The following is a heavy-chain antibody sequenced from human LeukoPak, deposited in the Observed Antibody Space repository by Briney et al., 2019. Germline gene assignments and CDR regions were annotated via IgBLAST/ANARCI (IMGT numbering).Heavy chain of an antibody. V-gene: IGHV1-2*02. CDR2: INPNSGGT. CDR3: ARERAAADNWFDP. CDR1: GYTFTGYY. Sequence: ASVTVSCKASGYTFTGYYMHWVRQAPGQGLEWMGWINPNSGGTNYAQKFQGRVTMTRDTSISTAYMELSRLRSDDTAVYYCARERAAADNWFDPWGQGTLVTVSS. J-gene: IGHJ5*02. D-gene: IGHD6-13*01.